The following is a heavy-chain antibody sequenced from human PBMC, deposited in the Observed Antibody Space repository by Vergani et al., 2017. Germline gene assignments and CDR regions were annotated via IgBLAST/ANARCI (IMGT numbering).Heavy chain of an antibody. J-gene: IGHJ4*02. Sequence: EVQMVESGGGLVKPGGSLRLSCVASGFTFSHYSMNWVRQAPGKGLEWVSSISGNNDDVYYADSVKGRFTISRDNSKNSLYLQMRSLRFDDTAVYYCANEGSANRIRGWLDHWGQGALVTVSS. V-gene: IGHV3-21*06. CDR2: ISGNNDDV. CDR3: ANEGSANRIRGWLDH. D-gene: IGHD3-10*01. CDR1: GFTFSHYS.